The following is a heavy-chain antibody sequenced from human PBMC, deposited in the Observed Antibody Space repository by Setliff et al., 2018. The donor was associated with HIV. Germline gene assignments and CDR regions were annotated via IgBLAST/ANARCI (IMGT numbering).Heavy chain of an antibody. CDR1: GYTFTNYG. V-gene: IGHV1-18*01. D-gene: IGHD6-13*01. CDR2: IRVYNGNT. J-gene: IGHJ4*02. Sequence: VSCKASGYTFTNYGISWVRQAPGQGLEWMGWIRVYNGNTNYVQNLQGRVTMTTDTSTSTAYMELRSLRSDDAAVYYCARVIRIGAGNYYFDYWGQGTLVTVS. CDR3: ARVIRIGAGNYYFDY.